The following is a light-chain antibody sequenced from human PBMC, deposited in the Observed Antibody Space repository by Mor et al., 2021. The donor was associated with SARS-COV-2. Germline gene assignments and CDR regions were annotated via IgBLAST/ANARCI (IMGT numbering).Light chain of an antibody. V-gene: IGKV4-1*01. J-gene: IGKJ1*01. Sequence: AITCKSIQTILYTSNKKNHLAWYQQKPGQPPKLLISWASTREFGVPDRFSGSGSGTDFTLTISSLQAEDVAVYYCQQYYSSPQTFG. CDR3: QQYYSSPQT. CDR1: QTILYTSNKKNH. CDR2: WAS.